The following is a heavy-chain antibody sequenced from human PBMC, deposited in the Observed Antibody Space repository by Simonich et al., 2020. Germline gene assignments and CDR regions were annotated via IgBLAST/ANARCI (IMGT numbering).Heavy chain of an antibody. D-gene: IGHD2-21*01. CDR1: GYTFTGYY. Sequence: QVQLVQSGAEVKKPGASVKVSCKASGYTFTGYYMHWVRQAPGQGLGWMGWINPNSGGTKYAQKFQGRVTMTRDTSISTAYMELSRLRSDDTAVYYCARNGLVGILKAFDIWGQGTMVTVSS. V-gene: IGHV1-2*02. J-gene: IGHJ3*02. CDR3: ARNGLVGILKAFDI. CDR2: INPNSGGT.